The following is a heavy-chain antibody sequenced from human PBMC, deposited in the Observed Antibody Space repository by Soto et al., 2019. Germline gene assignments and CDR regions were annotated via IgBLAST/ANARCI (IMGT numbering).Heavy chain of an antibody. J-gene: IGHJ4*02. V-gene: IGHV3-48*02. Sequence: PGGSLRLSCAASGFTFRAYAMNWVRQAPGRGPEWVSYISSGSNSIYYTDSVKGRFTISRDNAKNSLYLQMNSLRDEDTAVYYCAKEGVYYNTSGYYDYCGQGALVTVSS. CDR3: AKEGVYYNTSGYYDY. CDR2: ISSGSNSI. CDR1: GFTFRAYA. D-gene: IGHD3-22*01.